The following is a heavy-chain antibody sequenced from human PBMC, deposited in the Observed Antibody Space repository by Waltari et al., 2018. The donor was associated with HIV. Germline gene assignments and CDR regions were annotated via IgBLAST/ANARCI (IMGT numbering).Heavy chain of an antibody. CDR3: TTWAGGSYPFDY. D-gene: IGHD1-26*01. CDR2: IRSRAYGGTT. Sequence: EVQLVESGGGLVKPGRSLRLSCPASGFTFGAYAMSWFRQAPGKGLEWVGFIRSRAYGGTTEYAASVKGRFTLSRDDSKSIAYLQMNSLKTEDTGVYYCTTWAGGSYPFDYWGQGTLVTVSS. J-gene: IGHJ4*02. CDR1: GFTFGAYA. V-gene: IGHV3-49*05.